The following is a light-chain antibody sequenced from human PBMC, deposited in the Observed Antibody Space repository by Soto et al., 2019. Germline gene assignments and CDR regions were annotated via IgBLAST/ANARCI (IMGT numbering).Light chain of an antibody. J-gene: IGKJ4*01. V-gene: IGKV3-20*01. CDR3: QQYGTSPPLT. CDR2: GAS. Sequence: EVVMTQSPATLSVSPGDKVSLSCRANQTISNTLAWYQQKPAQAPRLLIYGASSRATGIPDRFSGSGSATDFTLTITRLEPEDFAVYYCQQYGTSPPLTFGGGTKVEIK. CDR1: QTISNT.